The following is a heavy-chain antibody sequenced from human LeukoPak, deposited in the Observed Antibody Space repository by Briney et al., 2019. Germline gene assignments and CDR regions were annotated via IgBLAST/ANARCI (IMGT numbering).Heavy chain of an antibody. CDR2: ISGSGGST. D-gene: IGHD5-18*01. CDR3: AKVRRGLQNYY. V-gene: IGHV3-23*01. CDR1: GFTFSSYA. Sequence: GGSLRLSCAASGFTFSSYAMSWVRQAPGKGLEWVSAISGSGGSTYYADSVKGRFTISRDKSKNTLYLQMNSLRAEDTAVYYCAKVRRGLQNYYWGQGTLVTVSS. J-gene: IGHJ4*02.